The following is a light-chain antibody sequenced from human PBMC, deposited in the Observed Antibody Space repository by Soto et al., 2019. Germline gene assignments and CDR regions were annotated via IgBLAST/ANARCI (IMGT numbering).Light chain of an antibody. Sequence: DIVMTQSPLSLPVTPGEPASISCRSSQSLLQSNGYNYVHWYLQKPGQSPQLLIYLGSNRASGVPDRFSGSGSGTDFTLKISRVEAEDVGVYYCMQALQTPLTFGQGTKVDIK. CDR2: LGS. CDR3: MQALQTPLT. J-gene: IGKJ1*01. CDR1: QSLLQSNGYNY. V-gene: IGKV2-28*01.